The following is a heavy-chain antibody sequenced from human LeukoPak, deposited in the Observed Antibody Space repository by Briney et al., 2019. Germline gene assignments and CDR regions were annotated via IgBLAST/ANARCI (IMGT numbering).Heavy chain of an antibody. J-gene: IGHJ6*03. CDR2: IYYSGST. Sequence: PSETLSLTCTVSGGSISSYYWSWIRQPPGKGLEWIGYIYYSGSTNYNPSLKGRVTISVDTSKNQFSLKLSSVTAADTAVYYCARDQEGYCSSTSCPPHYYYYMDVWGKGTTVTVSS. V-gene: IGHV4-59*01. D-gene: IGHD2-2*01. CDR3: ARDQEGYCSSTSCPPHYYYYMDV. CDR1: GGSISSYY.